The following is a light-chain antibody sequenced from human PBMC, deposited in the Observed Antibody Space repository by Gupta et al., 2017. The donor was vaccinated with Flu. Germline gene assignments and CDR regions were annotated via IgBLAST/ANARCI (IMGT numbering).Light chain of an antibody. CDR1: QSIGVF. Sequence: DIQMTQSPSSLSASVGDRVAMTCRASQSIGVFLNWYQQRRGEPPKLLIYSASTLQSGVPSRFSGSGSGTDFTLTISSLQPEDFATYYCQQSDTVPCAFGQGTKMEIK. J-gene: IGKJ2*02. CDR2: SAS. CDR3: QQSDTVPCA. V-gene: IGKV1-39*01.